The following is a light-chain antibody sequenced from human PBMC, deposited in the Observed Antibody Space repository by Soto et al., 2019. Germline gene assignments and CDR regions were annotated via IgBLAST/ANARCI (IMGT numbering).Light chain of an antibody. CDR3: QSYDSSLSAWV. V-gene: IGLV1-40*01. Sequence: QSALTQPPSVSGAPGQRLTISCTGSSSNIGAGYDVHWYQQLPRTAPKLLIYGNSNRPSGVPDRFSGSKSGTSASLAITGLQAEDEADYYCQSYDSSLSAWVFGGGTQLTVL. CDR1: SSNIGAGYD. CDR2: GNS. J-gene: IGLJ3*02.